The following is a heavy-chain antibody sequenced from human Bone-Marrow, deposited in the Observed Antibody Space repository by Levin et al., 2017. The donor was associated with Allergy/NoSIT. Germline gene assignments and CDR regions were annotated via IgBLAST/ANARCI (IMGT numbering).Heavy chain of an antibody. J-gene: IGHJ6*03. V-gene: IGHV3-13*04. Sequence: GESLKISCAASGFTFSSYDMHWVRQATGKGLEWVSAIGTAGDTYYPGSVKGRFTISRENAKNSLYLQMNSLRAGDTAVYYCARGGGSWYSASDYYYMDGWGKGTTVTVSS. CDR3: ARGGGSWYSASDYYYMDG. CDR1: GFTFSSYD. D-gene: IGHD6-13*01. CDR2: IGTAGDT.